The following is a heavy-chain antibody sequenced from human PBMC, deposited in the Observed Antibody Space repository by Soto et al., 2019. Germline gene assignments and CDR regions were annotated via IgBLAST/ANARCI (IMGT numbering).Heavy chain of an antibody. V-gene: IGHV3-23*01. CDR1: GFTFSTYA. J-gene: IGHJ6*02. D-gene: IGHD2-21*02. CDR3: ATRRDDSYYYDGMDV. Sequence: EVQLLESGGGLVQPGGSLRLSCAASGFTFSTYAMSWVRQAPGKGLEWVSAISGSGGSTYYADSVKGRFTISRDNSRNTRFLQMNSLRAHDTAVYYCATRRDDSYYYDGMDVWGQGTTVTVSS. CDR2: ISGSGGST.